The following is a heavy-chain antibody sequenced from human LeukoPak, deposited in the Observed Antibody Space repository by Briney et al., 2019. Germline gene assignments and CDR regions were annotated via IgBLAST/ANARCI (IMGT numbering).Heavy chain of an antibody. CDR2: ISGSAANT. D-gene: IGHD3-9*01. Sequence: GGSLRLSCAASGFTFSSYAISWVRQAPRKGLECVSAISGSAANTHYAEPLKVRFPISRDNSKSTLYLQMKSLRGEDTAVYSCAKDAAILTGYYFFDYWGQGILVTVYS. CDR1: GFTFSSYA. J-gene: IGHJ4*02. CDR3: AKDAAILTGYYFFDY. V-gene: IGHV3-23*01.